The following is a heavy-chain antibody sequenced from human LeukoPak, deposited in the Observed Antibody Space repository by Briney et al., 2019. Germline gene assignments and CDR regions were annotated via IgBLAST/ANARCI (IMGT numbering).Heavy chain of an antibody. J-gene: IGHJ2*01. CDR1: GFTLSSYG. CDR3: AKGGSGSYYVTPWYFDL. Sequence: GGSLRLSCTASGFTLSSYGMHWVRQAPGKGLEWVAVISYDGSNTYYADSVKGRFTISRDNSKNTLYLQMNSLRAEDTAVYYCAKGGSGSYYVTPWYFDLWGRGTLVTVSS. V-gene: IGHV3-30*18. CDR2: ISYDGSNT. D-gene: IGHD3-10*01.